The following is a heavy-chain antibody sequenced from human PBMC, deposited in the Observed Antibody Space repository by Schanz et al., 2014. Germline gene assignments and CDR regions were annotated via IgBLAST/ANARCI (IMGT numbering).Heavy chain of an antibody. CDR1: GFTFSDYW. V-gene: IGHV3-48*01. CDR3: ARERRNADLDY. CDR2: ITYNGGTI. Sequence: EVQLVESGGGLVQPGGSLRLSCTASGFTFSDYWMSWVRQAPGKGLEWISYITYNGGTIYYADSVKGRFTISRDNAKNSLYLEMNSLRAEDTALYYCARERRNADLDYWGQGTLVTVSS. J-gene: IGHJ4*02. D-gene: IGHD1-1*01.